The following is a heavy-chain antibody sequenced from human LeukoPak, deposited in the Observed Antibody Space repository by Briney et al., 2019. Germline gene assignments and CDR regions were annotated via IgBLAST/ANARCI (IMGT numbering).Heavy chain of an antibody. V-gene: IGHV3-21*01. J-gene: IGHJ4*02. CDR1: GFTFSDYD. Sequence: PGGSLRLSCSASGFTFSDYDMTWVRQAPGKGLEGVSSISGLSSHIYYVDSVKGRFSISRDNAKNSLYLQMNSLGAEDTAVYYCGRAFPPLRTSSAGDLWGQGTLVTVSS. CDR3: GRAFPPLRTSSAGDL. CDR2: ISGLSSHI. D-gene: IGHD3-16*01.